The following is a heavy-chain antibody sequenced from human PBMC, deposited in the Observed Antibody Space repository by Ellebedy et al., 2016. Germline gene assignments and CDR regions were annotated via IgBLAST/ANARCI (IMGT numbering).Heavy chain of an antibody. CDR2: ISYDGSNK. V-gene: IGHV3-30-3*01. CDR3: AREGYCSSTSCLSAVLVDGMDV. D-gene: IGHD2-2*01. Sequence: GESLKISXAASGFTFSSYAMHWVRQAPGKGLEWVAVISYDGSNKYYADSVKGRFTISRDNSKNTLYLQMNSLRAEDTAVYYCAREGYCSSTSCLSAVLVDGMDVWGQGTTVTVSS. J-gene: IGHJ6*02. CDR1: GFTFSSYA.